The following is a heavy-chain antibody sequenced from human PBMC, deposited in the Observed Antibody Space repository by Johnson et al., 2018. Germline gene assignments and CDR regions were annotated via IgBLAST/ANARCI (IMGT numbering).Heavy chain of an antibody. D-gene: IGHD6-6*01. CDR2: IYSGGST. J-gene: IGHJ6*02. Sequence: QVRLGQGGGGVVEPGRSLRLWCAASGFTFSSYAMHWVRQAPGKGLEWVSVIYSGGSTYYADSVKGRFIISRDNSKNTLYLQMNSLRADDTALYYCAKNIGVVPYYYGMDVWGQGTTVTVSS. CDR1: GFTFSSYA. CDR3: AKNIGVVPYYYGMDV. V-gene: IGHV3-NL1*01.